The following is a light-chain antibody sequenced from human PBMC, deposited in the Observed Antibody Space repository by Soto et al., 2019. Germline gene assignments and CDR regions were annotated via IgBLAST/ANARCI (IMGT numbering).Light chain of an antibody. J-gene: IGKJ3*01. CDR1: QGIRNY. V-gene: IGKV1-17*01. Sequence: IQMTQSPSSLSASVGDTVTVTCRASQGIRNYLNWFQQKPGKAPKRLISVASTLQSGVPSRFSGSGSGTEFTLTISSLQPEDSATYYCLQHNTYPYTFGLGTKVDI. CDR2: VAS. CDR3: LQHNTYPYT.